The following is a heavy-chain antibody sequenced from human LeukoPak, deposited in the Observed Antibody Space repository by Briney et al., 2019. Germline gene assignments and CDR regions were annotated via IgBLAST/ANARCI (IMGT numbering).Heavy chain of an antibody. D-gene: IGHD3-3*01. J-gene: IGHJ5*02. CDR2: IYYSGST. CDR3: ARETLRRDFWSDYRNNWFDP. Sequence: KPSETLSLTCTVSGGSISGYYWSWIRQPPGKGLEWIGYIYYSGSTNYNPSLKSRVTISVDTSKNQFSLKLSSVTAADTAVYYCARETLRRDFWSDYRNNWFDPWGQGTLVTVSS. V-gene: IGHV4-59*12. CDR1: GGSISGYY.